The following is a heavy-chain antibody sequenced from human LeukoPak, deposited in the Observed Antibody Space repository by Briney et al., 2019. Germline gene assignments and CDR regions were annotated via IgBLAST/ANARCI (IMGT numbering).Heavy chain of an antibody. V-gene: IGHV3-20*04. J-gene: IGHJ4*02. CDR1: GFTFDDYG. CDR3: ARPTNTAMVPYYFDY. Sequence: PGGSLRLSCAASGFTFDDYGMSRVRQAPGKGLEWVSGVNWDGDSTGYADSVKGRFTISRDNAKNSLYLQMNSLRAEDTALYYCARPTNTAMVPYYFDYWGQGTLVTVSS. CDR2: VNWDGDST. D-gene: IGHD5-18*01.